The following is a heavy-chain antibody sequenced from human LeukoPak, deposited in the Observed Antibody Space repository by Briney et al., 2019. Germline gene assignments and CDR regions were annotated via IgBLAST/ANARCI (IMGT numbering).Heavy chain of an antibody. CDR3: ARDVYIVGALSSWFDP. V-gene: IGHV3-23*01. J-gene: IGHJ5*02. Sequence: PGGSLRLSCAASGFTFSSYAMSWVRQAPGKGLEWVSAISGSGGSTYYADSVKGRFTISRDNSKNTLYLQMNSLRADDTAVYYCARDVYIVGALSSWFDPWGQGTLVTVSS. D-gene: IGHD1-26*01. CDR1: GFTFSSYA. CDR2: ISGSGGST.